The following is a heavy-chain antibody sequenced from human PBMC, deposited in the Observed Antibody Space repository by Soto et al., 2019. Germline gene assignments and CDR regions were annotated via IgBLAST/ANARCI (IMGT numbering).Heavy chain of an antibody. Sequence: QLQLQESGSGLVRPSQTLSLTCAVSGGSISSGGYSWNWIRQPPGKGLEWIGYIYHSGSTLYNPSPRSRVTISVAKATTLFSLKLSSVTAADTAVYYCASEPSEGNWFDPWGQGTLVTVSS. V-gene: IGHV4-30-2*01. CDR1: GGSISSGGYS. CDR3: ASEPSEGNWFDP. CDR2: IYHSGST. J-gene: IGHJ5*02.